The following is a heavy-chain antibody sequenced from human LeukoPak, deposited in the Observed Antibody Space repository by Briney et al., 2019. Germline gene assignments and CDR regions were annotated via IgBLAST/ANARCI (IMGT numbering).Heavy chain of an antibody. D-gene: IGHD3-16*01. Sequence: GGSLRLSCAASGFTFSSYAMHWVRQAPGKGLEWVAVISYDGSNKYYADSVKGRFTISRDNSKNTLYLQMNSLRAEDTAVYYCARLGDMTRYSLGYYFDYWGQGTLVTVSS. CDR1: GFTFSSYA. CDR2: ISYDGSNK. V-gene: IGHV3-30-3*01. J-gene: IGHJ4*02. CDR3: ARLGDMTRYSLGYYFDY.